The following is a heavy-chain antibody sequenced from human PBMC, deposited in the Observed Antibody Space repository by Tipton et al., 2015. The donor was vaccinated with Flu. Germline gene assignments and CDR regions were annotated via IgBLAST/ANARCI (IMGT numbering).Heavy chain of an antibody. CDR3: ARGGTTMTTWGAFDI. CDR1: GDSVSRDSAS. CDR2: TYYRSEWYH. Sequence: VKPSQTLSLTCAISGDSVSRDSASWDWIRQSPSRGLEWLGRTYYRSEWYHEYAVSVRSRITINPDTSRNQFSLQINSVTPEDTAVYYCARGGTTMTTWGAFDIWGQGTMVTVSS. V-gene: IGHV6-1*01. J-gene: IGHJ3*02. D-gene: IGHD4-11*01.